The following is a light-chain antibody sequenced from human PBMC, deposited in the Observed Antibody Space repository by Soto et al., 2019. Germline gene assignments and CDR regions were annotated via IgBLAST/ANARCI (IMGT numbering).Light chain of an antibody. CDR3: QKYNNWPPVT. J-gene: IGKJ4*01. V-gene: IGKV3-15*01. Sequence: EIVMTQSPATLSVSPGERATLSCRASQSVSSNFAWYQQKPGQAPTLLIYGASTRATGSPPRCSGSGSWTEFTLTISSLQSEDFSVYYCQKYNNWPPVTFGGGTKVDIK. CDR1: QSVSSN. CDR2: GAS.